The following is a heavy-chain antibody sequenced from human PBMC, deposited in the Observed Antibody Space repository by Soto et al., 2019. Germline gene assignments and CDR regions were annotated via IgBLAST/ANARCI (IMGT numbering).Heavy chain of an antibody. Sequence: EVQLVESGGAVVQPGGSLRLSCAASGFTFDDYPMHWVRQAPGKGLEWVSLISWDGDSTSLADSVKGRFTVSRDNNKNSLYLQMNSLRTEDTALYFCAKDNRAKRLDVWGESFDVWGQGTMVTVSS. V-gene: IGHV3-43*01. CDR1: GFTFDDYP. CDR2: ISWDGDST. D-gene: IGHD3-16*01. CDR3: AKDNRAKRLDVWGESFDV. J-gene: IGHJ3*01.